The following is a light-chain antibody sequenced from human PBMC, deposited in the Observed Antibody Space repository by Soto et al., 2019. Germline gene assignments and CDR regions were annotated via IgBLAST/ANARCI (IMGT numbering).Light chain of an antibody. CDR3: QQYVSSPWA. J-gene: IGKJ1*01. CDR1: QSVTNSF. Sequence: IVLAQSPGTLSLSPGERATLSCRASQSVTNSFLAWYQQKPGQAPRLLIYGASRRATGIPDRFTGSGSGADFTLTISRLEHEDFAVYYCQQYVSSPWAFGQGTKVDIK. V-gene: IGKV3-20*01. CDR2: GAS.